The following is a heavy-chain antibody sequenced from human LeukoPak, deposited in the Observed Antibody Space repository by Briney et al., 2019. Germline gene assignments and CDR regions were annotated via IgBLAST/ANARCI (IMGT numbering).Heavy chain of an antibody. V-gene: IGHV4-59*01. Sequence: PSETLSLTCTVSGGSISSYYWSWIRQPPGKGLEWIGYIYYGGSTNYNPSLKSRVTISVDTSKNQFSLRLSSVTAADTAVYYCARHRYYYDSSGYYYQPWGQGTLVTVSS. CDR1: GGSISSYY. D-gene: IGHD3-22*01. CDR2: IYYGGST. CDR3: ARHRYYYDSSGYYYQP. J-gene: IGHJ5*02.